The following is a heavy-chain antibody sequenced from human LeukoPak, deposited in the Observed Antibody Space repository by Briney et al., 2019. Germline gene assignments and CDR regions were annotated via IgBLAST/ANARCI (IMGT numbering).Heavy chain of an antibody. Sequence: SVKVSCKASGGTFSSTTINWVRQAPGQGLEWMGGITPIFRTPNYAQKFQGRVTSTAVESMSTAYMELSSLRSEDTAVYYCARGWLAVTTVVTPYNYWGQGTLVTVSS. CDR1: GGTFSSTT. CDR3: ARGWLAVTTVVTPYNY. V-gene: IGHV1-69*13. D-gene: IGHD4-17*01. CDR2: ITPIFRTP. J-gene: IGHJ4*02.